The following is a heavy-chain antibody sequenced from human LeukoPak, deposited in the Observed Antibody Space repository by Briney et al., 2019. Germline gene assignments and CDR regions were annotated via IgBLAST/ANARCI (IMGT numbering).Heavy chain of an antibody. Sequence: PSQTLSLTCTVSGGSISSGGYYWSWIRQHPGKGLEWIGYIYYSGSTNYNPSLKSRVTISVDTSKNQFSLKLSSVTAADTAVYYCARAHPSIPDFDYWGQGTLVTVSS. CDR2: IYYSGST. J-gene: IGHJ4*02. D-gene: IGHD2-2*02. V-gene: IGHV4-31*03. CDR1: GGSISSGGYY. CDR3: ARAHPSIPDFDY.